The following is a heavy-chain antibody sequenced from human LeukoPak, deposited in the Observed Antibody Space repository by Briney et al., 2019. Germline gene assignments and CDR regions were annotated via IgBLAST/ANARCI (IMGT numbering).Heavy chain of an antibody. J-gene: IGHJ4*02. CDR1: GFTFSSYA. CDR2: ISGSGGST. Sequence: GGSLRLSCAASGFTFSSYAMSWVRQAPGKGLEGVSAISGSGGSTYYADSVKGRCTISRDNYKNTLYLQMNSLRAEDTAVYYCAKDFSVSITIFGVVIIPLEFDYWGQGTLVTVSS. V-gene: IGHV3-23*01. D-gene: IGHD3-3*01. CDR3: AKDFSVSITIFGVVIIPLEFDY.